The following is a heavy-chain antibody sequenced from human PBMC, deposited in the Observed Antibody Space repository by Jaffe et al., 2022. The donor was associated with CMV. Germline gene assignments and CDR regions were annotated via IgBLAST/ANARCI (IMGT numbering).Heavy chain of an antibody. CDR2: ISYDGSNK. CDR3: AKDLGYSYGPALY. V-gene: IGHV3-30*18. Sequence: QVQLVESGGGVVQPGRSLRLSCAASGFTFSSYGMHWVRQAPGKGLEWVAVISYDGSNKYYADSVKGRFTISRDNSKNTLYLQMNSLRAEDTAVYYCAKDLGYSYGPALYWGQGTLVTVSS. J-gene: IGHJ4*02. D-gene: IGHD5-18*01. CDR1: GFTFSSYG.